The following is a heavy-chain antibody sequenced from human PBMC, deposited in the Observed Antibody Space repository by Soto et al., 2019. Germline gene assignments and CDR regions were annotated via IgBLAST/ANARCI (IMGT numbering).Heavy chain of an antibody. Sequence: GGSLRLSCAASGFTFSSYAMHWVRQAPGKGLEWVAVISYDGSNKYYADSVKGRFTISRDNSKNTLYLQMNSLRAEDTAVYYCARGRSQEDAFDIWGQGTMVTVSS. CDR2: ISYDGSNK. J-gene: IGHJ3*02. V-gene: IGHV3-30*04. CDR1: GFTFSSYA. CDR3: ARGRSQEDAFDI.